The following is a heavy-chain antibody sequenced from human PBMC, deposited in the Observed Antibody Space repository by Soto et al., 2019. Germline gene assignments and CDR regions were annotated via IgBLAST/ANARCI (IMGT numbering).Heavy chain of an antibody. V-gene: IGHV3-33*01. J-gene: IGHJ4*02. D-gene: IGHD5-18*01. Sequence: QVQLVESGGGVVQPGRSLRLSCAASGFTFSSYGMHWVRQAPGKGLEWVAVIWYDGSNKYYADSVKGRFTISRDNSKNTLYLQMNSLRAEDTAVYYCARDHEGVDTAMVTFDWGQGTLVIVSS. CDR1: GFTFSSYG. CDR3: ARDHEGVDTAMVTFD. CDR2: IWYDGSNK.